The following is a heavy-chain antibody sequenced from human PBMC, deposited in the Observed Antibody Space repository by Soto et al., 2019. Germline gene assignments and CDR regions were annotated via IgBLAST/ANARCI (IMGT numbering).Heavy chain of an antibody. CDR1: GDSVSSNSAA. CDR2: TYYRSKWYN. J-gene: IGHJ6*02. CDR3: ARLEDIVVVPAAITYGMDV. Sequence: SQTLSLTCAISGDSVSSNSAAWNWIRQSPSRGLEWLGRTYYRSKWYNDYAVSVKSRITINPDTSKNQFSLQLNSVTPEDTAVYYCARLEDIVVVPAAITYGMDVWGQGTTVTVPS. D-gene: IGHD2-2*02. V-gene: IGHV6-1*01.